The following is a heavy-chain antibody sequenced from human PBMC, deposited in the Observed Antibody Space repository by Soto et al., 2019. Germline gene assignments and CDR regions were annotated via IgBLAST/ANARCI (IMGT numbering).Heavy chain of an antibody. CDR3: ARGGRGVTLYFDY. CDR1: GYTFASYG. D-gene: IGHD3-10*01. V-gene: IGHV1-18*01. J-gene: IGHJ4*02. CDR2: ISGYNGDT. Sequence: QVPLVQSGAEVKKAGASVKVSCKASGYTFASYGITWLRQAPGQGLEWMGWISGYNGDTNYAQKLQDRVTMTTDTSTSTVYMELRSLRSDDTAVYYCARGGRGVTLYFDYWGQGTLVTASS.